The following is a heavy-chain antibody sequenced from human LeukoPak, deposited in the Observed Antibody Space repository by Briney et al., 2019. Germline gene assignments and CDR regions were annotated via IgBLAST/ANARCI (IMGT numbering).Heavy chain of an antibody. V-gene: IGHV4-59*01. D-gene: IGHD4-23*01. CDR3: ARASGYGGNSIDY. Sequence: SETLSLTCTVSGVSITSYYWSWIRQPPGKGLEWVGNTYYSGTTHYNPSLKSRVTISVDPSKNQSSLILSSVTAADTALYYCARASGYGGNSIDYWGQGTLVTVSS. CDR2: TYYSGTT. CDR1: GVSITSYY. J-gene: IGHJ4*02.